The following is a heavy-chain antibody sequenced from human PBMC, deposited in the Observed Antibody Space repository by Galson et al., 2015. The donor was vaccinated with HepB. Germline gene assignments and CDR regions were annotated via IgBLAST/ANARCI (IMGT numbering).Heavy chain of an antibody. J-gene: IGHJ4*02. CDR3: ARVEGIIAAAAPFDS. D-gene: IGHD6-13*01. CDR2: IIPIFGTA. V-gene: IGHV1-69*13. Sequence: SVKVSCKASGGTFSSYAISWVRQAPGQGLEWMGGIIPIFGTANDAQKFQGRVAITADDSTSTAYMELSSLRSEDTVVYYCARVEGIIAAAAPFDSGGQGTRVTGSS. CDR1: GGTFSSYA.